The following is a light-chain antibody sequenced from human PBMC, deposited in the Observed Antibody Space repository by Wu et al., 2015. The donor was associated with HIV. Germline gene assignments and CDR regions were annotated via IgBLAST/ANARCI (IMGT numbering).Light chain of an antibody. CDR1: QSVSSY. V-gene: IGKV3-11*01. CDR2: DAS. CDR3: QQYNYWPT. J-gene: IGKJ4*01. Sequence: EIVLTQSPATLSLSPGERATLSCRASQSVSSYLVWYQQKPGQAPRLLIYDASNRAPGIPARFSGSGSGTEFTLTISSLQSEDFVVYYCQQYNYWPTFGGGTKVEIK.